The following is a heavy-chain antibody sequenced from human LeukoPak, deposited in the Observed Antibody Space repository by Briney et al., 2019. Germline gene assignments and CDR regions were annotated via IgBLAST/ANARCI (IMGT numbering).Heavy chain of an antibody. J-gene: IGHJ4*02. Sequence: TSETLSLTCTVSGGSISSYYWSWIRQPPGKGLEWIGYIYYSGITNYNPSLRSRVTISVDTSKNQFSLKLSSVTAEDTAVYDCARHFYCGVDCYTFDYWGQGTLVTVSS. CDR1: GGSISSYY. V-gene: IGHV4-59*08. CDR2: IYYSGIT. D-gene: IGHD2-21*02. CDR3: ARHFYCGVDCYTFDY.